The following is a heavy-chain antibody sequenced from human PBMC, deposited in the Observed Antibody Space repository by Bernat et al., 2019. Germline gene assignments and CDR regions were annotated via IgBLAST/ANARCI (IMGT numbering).Heavy chain of an antibody. Sequence: QVQLQEPGPGLVKPSQTLSLTCTVSGGSISSGGYYWSRIRQHPGKGLEWIGYIYYSGSTYYNPSLKSRVTISVDTSKNQFSLKLSSVTAADTAVYYCARAPLWFRELLFDYWGQGTLVTVSS. J-gene: IGHJ4*02. CDR3: ARAPLWFRELLFDY. CDR1: GGSISSGGYY. V-gene: IGHV4-31*03. D-gene: IGHD3-10*01. CDR2: IYYSGST.